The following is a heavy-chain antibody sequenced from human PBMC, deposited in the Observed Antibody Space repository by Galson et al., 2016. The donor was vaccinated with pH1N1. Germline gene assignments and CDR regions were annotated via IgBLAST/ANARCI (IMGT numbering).Heavy chain of an antibody. V-gene: IGHV1-2*02. J-gene: IGHJ2*01. CDR1: GYTFTSYH. D-gene: IGHD4-23*01. CDR2: INPNSGGT. CDR3: ARAATVVGDWYFDL. Sequence: SVKVSCKASGYTFTSYHVHWVRRAPGQGLEWMGSINPNSGGTNYAQSFQGRVTITRDTSISTASMELSMLRSDDTATYYCARAATVVGDWYFDLWGRGTLVPVSS.